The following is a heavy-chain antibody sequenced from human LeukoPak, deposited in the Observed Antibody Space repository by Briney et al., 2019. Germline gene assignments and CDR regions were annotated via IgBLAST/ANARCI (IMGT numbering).Heavy chain of an antibody. Sequence: SVKVSCKASGGTFSSCAISWVRQAPGQGLEWMGGIIPIFGTANYAQKFQGRVTITADESTSTAYMELSSLRSEDTAVYYCAREGGDYVQDYYYYGMDVWGQGTTVAVSS. CDR3: AREGGDYVQDYYYYGMDV. CDR2: IIPIFGTA. V-gene: IGHV1-69*13. D-gene: IGHD4-17*01. CDR1: GGTFSSCA. J-gene: IGHJ6*02.